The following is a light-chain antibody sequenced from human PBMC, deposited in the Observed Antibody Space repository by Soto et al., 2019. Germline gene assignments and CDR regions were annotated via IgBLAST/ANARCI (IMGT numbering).Light chain of an antibody. V-gene: IGKV3-15*01. CDR2: GAS. J-gene: IGKJ1*01. CDR1: HHVATN. CDR3: QQYTARPPWT. Sequence: EIVMTQSPVTLSVSPGERATLSCRASHHVATNLAWYQQKPGQPPRLLIYGASTRATGVSARFSGSGAGTELTLAICSLQSDDFAVYYCQQYTARPPWTFGQVTRV.